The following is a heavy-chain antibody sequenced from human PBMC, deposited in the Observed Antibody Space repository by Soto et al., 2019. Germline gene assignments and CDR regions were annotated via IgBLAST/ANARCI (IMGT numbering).Heavy chain of an antibody. CDR2: ISGSGGST. V-gene: IGHV3-23*01. CDR1: GFTFNNYA. Sequence: GGSLRLSCAASGFTFNNYAMSWVRQAPGKGLEWVSSISGSGGSTYYADSVKGRFTISRDNSKNTLYMQMNSLRAEDTAVYYCAKDKTRSGSYFDCWGQGTLVTVSS. J-gene: IGHJ4*02. CDR3: AKDKTRSGSYFDC. D-gene: IGHD1-26*01.